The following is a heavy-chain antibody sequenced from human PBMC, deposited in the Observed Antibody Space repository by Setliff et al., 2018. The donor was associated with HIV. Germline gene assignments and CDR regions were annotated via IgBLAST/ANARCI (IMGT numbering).Heavy chain of an antibody. J-gene: IGHJ2*01. CDR1: GGTISSSDYY. CDR2: IYYSGTT. V-gene: IGHV4-39*01. CDR3: ARPSAGGGYNYWYIDL. D-gene: IGHD5-12*01. Sequence: SETLSLTCTVSGGTISSSDYYWGWIRQPPGKGPEWIGSIYYSGTTYYNPSLKSRVTISVDTSKNQFSLKLSSVTAADTAVYSCARPSAGGGYNYWYIDLWGRGTLVTVSS.